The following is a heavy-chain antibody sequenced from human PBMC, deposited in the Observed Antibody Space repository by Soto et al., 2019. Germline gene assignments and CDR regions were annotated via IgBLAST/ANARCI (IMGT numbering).Heavy chain of an antibody. CDR2: IIPIFGTA. Sequence: SVKVSCKASGGTFSSYAISWVRQAPGQGLEWMGGIIPIFGTANYAQKFQGRVTITADESTSTAYMELSSLRSEDTAVYYCARGVVIYLNWFDPWGQGTLVTSPQ. V-gene: IGHV1-69*13. D-gene: IGHD3-3*01. J-gene: IGHJ5*02. CDR3: ARGVVIYLNWFDP. CDR1: GGTFSSYA.